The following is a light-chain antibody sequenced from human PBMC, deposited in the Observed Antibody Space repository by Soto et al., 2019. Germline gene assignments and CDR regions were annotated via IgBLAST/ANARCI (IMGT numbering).Light chain of an antibody. V-gene: IGKV1-5*03. CDR2: KAS. CDR3: QQYNSYSGIT. CDR1: QSISSW. J-gene: IGKJ5*01. Sequence: DIQMTQSPSTLSASGGDRVTITCRASQSISSWLAWYQQKPGKAPKLLIYKASSLESGVPSRFSGSGSGTEFTLTISSLQPDDFATYYCQQYNSYSGITFGQGTRLEI.